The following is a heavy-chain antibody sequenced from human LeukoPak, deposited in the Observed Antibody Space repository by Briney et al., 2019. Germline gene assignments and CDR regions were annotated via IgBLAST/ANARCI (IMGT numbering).Heavy chain of an antibody. V-gene: IGHV3-30*02. CDR3: AKDSGRGYCSSTGCYTGAFFDY. Sequence: PGGSLRLSCAASGFTFSSYGMHWVRQAPGKGLEWVAFIRYDGSNKYYAGSVKGRFTISRDNSKNTLYLQMNSLRAEDTAVYYCAKDSGRGYCSSTGCYTGAFFDYWGQGTLVTVSS. D-gene: IGHD2-2*02. J-gene: IGHJ4*02. CDR1: GFTFSSYG. CDR2: IRYDGSNK.